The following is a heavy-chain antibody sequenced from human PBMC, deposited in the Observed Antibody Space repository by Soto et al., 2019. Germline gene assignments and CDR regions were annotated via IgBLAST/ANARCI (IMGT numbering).Heavy chain of an antibody. J-gene: IGHJ6*02. D-gene: IGHD2-2*01. CDR3: AKDSTDCSSSICYRYYYYCMDV. V-gene: IGHV3-23*01. Sequence: GGSLRLSCAASGLTFSSYAMTWVRQAPGKGLEWVSAISGSGGSTYYADSVKGRFTISRDNSKNTLYLQMNSLRAEDTAVYYCAKDSTDCSSSICYRYYYYCMDVWYQATTVTVSS. CDR2: ISGSGGST. CDR1: GLTFSSYA.